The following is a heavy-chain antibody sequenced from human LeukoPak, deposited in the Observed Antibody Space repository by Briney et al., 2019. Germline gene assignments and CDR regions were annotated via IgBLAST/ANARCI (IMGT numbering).Heavy chain of an antibody. Sequence: PGGSLRLSCAASGFTFSRYWMSWVRQAPGKGLEWVANIKQDGSEKYYVDSVKGRFTISRDNAKNSLYLQMNSLRAEDTAVYYCARDLHFGGAYFDYWGQGTLVTVSS. CDR2: IKQDGSEK. D-gene: IGHD3-16*01. CDR3: ARDLHFGGAYFDY. V-gene: IGHV3-7*01. J-gene: IGHJ4*02. CDR1: GFTFSRYW.